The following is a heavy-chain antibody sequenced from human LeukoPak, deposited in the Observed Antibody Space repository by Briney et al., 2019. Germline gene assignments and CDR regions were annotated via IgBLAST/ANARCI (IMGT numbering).Heavy chain of an antibody. Sequence: ASVKVSCKASGYSFTKYYMDWVRQAPGQGLEWMGAINPTDATTYYAQTFQGRVTMTRDTSTSTVYMELSSLRYEDTAVYYCAKDRGDYNSYFDFWAREPWSPSPQ. V-gene: IGHV1-46*01. CDR1: GYSFTKYY. CDR2: INPTDATT. D-gene: IGHD4-17*01. CDR3: AKDRGDYNSYFDF. J-gene: IGHJ4*02.